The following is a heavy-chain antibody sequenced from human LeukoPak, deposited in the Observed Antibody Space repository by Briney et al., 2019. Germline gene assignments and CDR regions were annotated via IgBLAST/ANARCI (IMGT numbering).Heavy chain of an antibody. D-gene: IGHD3-3*01. J-gene: IGHJ4*02. V-gene: IGHV3-23*01. Sequence: PGGSLRLSCAASGFTFSDYYMSWIRQAPGKGLEWVSAISGSGGSTYYADSVKGRFTISRDNSKNTLYLQMNSLRAEDTAVYYCAKDRSVRNDSEFDYWGQGTLVTVSS. CDR1: GFTFSDYY. CDR3: AKDRSVRNDSEFDY. CDR2: ISGSGGST.